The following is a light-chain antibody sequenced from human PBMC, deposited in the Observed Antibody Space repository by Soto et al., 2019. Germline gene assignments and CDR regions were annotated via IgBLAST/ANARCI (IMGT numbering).Light chain of an antibody. J-gene: IGLJ2*01. Sequence: SYELTQPPSVSVAPGQTAWITCGGTNIGSKSVHWYQQKPGQAPVLVVYDDSDRPSGIPERFSGSNSGNTATLTISRVEAGDEADYYCQVWDSSSDHVVFGGGTQLTVL. CDR3: QVWDSSSDHVV. CDR1: NIGSKS. CDR2: DDS. V-gene: IGLV3-21*02.